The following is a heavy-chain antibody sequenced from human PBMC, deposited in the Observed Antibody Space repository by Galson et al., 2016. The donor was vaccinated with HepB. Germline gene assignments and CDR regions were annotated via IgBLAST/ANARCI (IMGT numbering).Heavy chain of an antibody. V-gene: IGHV4-59*01. Sequence: ETLSLTCSVSGGSISGYYWTRIRQPPGKRLDWVGYISYSGSTSYNPSLQSRVTMSVDTSKNQFSLKLRSVTAADTAVYYCARVPSRVDWYFNLWGRGTLVTVSS. J-gene: IGHJ2*01. D-gene: IGHD2/OR15-2a*01. CDR1: GGSISGYY. CDR3: ARVPSRVDWYFNL. CDR2: ISYSGST.